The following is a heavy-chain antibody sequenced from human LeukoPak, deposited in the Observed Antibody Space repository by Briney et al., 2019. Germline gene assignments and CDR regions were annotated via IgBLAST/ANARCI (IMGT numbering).Heavy chain of an antibody. V-gene: IGHV3-48*04. Sequence: PGGSLRLSCAASGFTFSSYGMNWVRQAPGKGLEWVSYISSSGSTIYYADSVKGRFTISRDNAKNSLYLQMNGLRAEDTAFYYCAKSPHTAGGSWDYFDYWGQGTLVTVSS. J-gene: IGHJ4*02. CDR2: ISSSGSTI. CDR1: GFTFSSYG. D-gene: IGHD6-13*01. CDR3: AKSPHTAGGSWDYFDY.